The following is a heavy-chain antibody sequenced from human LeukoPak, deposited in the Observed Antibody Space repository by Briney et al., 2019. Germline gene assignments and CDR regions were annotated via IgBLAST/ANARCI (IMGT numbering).Heavy chain of an antibody. Sequence: SETLSLTCTVSGGSISSGGYYWSWIRQHPGKGLEWIGYIYYSGSTYYNPSLKSRVTISVDTSKNQFSLKLSSVTAADTAVYYCARRRGSGYQYYFDYWGQRTLVTVSS. J-gene: IGHJ4*02. CDR2: IYYSGST. CDR1: GGSISSGGYY. V-gene: IGHV4-31*03. D-gene: IGHD3-22*01. CDR3: ARRRGSGYQYYFDY.